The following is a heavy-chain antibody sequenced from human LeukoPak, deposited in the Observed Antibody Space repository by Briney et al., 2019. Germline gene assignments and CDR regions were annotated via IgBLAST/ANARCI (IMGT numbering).Heavy chain of an antibody. CDR3: ARDETPTNGYDSYDF. D-gene: IGHD5-12*01. Sequence: GGSLRLSCAVSGLTFSSSWMDWVRQAPGKGLEWVASINPDGNKKYSADSVKGRFTISRDNAENSLYLQMNSLRAEDTAVYYCARDETPTNGYDSYDFWGQGTLVTVST. CDR1: GLTFSSSW. J-gene: IGHJ4*02. V-gene: IGHV3-7*01. CDR2: INPDGNKK.